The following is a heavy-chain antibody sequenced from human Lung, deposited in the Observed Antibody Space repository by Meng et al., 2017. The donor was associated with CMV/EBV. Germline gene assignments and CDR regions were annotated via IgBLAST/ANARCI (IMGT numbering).Heavy chain of an antibody. Sequence: SCAASGFTFSDYYMSWIRQAPGKGLEWVSYISRSGSTIYYTDSVKGRFTISRDNAKNPLYLQMNSLKAEDTAVYYGARFFDCSSTTCQPHDYYGMDVWGQGXTVTVSS. CDR2: ISRSGSTI. V-gene: IGHV3-11*01. CDR1: GFTFSDYY. D-gene: IGHD2-2*01. J-gene: IGHJ6*02. CDR3: ARFFDCSSTTCQPHDYYGMDV.